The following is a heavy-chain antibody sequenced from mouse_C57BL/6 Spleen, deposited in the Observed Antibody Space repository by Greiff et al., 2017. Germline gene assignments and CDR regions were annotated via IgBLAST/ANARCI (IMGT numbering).Heavy chain of an antibody. CDR3: ARIYDGYYPYYFDY. V-gene: IGHV1-52*01. J-gene: IGHJ2*01. CDR1: GYTFTSYW. D-gene: IGHD2-3*01. CDR2: IDPSDSET. Sequence: QVQLQQPGAELVRPGSSVKLSCKASGYTFTSYWMHWVKQRPIQGLEWIGNIDPSDSETHYNQKFKDKATLTVDKSSSTAYMQLSSLTSEDSAVYYCARIYDGYYPYYFDYWGQGTTLTVSS.